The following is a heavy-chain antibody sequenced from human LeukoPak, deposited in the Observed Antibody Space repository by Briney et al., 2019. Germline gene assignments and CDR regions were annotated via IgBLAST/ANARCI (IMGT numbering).Heavy chain of an antibody. CDR1: GYTFTSYG. V-gene: IGHV1-18*01. Sequence: ASVKVSCKTSGYTFTSYGISWVRQAPGQGLEWMGWISAYNGNTNYAQKLQGRVTMTTDTSTSTAYMELRSLRSDDTAVYYCAREGHDSSGYYRRGPAGDFDYWGQGTLVTVSS. J-gene: IGHJ4*02. CDR3: AREGHDSSGYYRRGPAGDFDY. D-gene: IGHD3-22*01. CDR2: ISAYNGNT.